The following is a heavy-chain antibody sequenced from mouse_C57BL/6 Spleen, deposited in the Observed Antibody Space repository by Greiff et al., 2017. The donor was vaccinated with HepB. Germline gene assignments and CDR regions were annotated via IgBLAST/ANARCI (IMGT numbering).Heavy chain of an antibody. Sequence: VQLQQPGAELVKPGASVKLSCKASGYTFTSYWMQWVKQRPGQGLEWIGEIDPSDSYTNYNQKFKGKATLTVDTSSSTAYMQLSSLTSEDSAVYYCARRGGSSLDYWGQGTTLTVSS. D-gene: IGHD1-1*01. CDR3: ARRGGSSLDY. CDR2: IDPSDSYT. J-gene: IGHJ2*01. CDR1: GYTFTSYW. V-gene: IGHV1-50*01.